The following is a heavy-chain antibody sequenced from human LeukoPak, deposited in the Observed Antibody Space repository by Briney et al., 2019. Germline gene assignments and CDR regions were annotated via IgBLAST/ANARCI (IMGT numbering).Heavy chain of an antibody. J-gene: IGHJ4*02. CDR1: GDFITAYY. CDR2: VYYTGST. D-gene: IGHD7-27*01. V-gene: IGHV4-59*01. CDR3: ASSTGTVFDY. Sequence: SETLSLTCTVSGDFITAYYWSWLRQPPGKGLEWIGYVYYTGSTEYNPSLRSRITISLEMSKHQFSLNLPSVTAADTAVYYCASSTGTVFDYWGQGALVTVSS.